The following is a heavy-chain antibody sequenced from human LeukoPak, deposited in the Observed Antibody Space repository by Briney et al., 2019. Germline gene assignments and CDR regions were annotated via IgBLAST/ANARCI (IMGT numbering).Heavy chain of an antibody. J-gene: IGHJ3*02. CDR1: GFTFSSYA. V-gene: IGHV3-23*01. CDR2: ISGSDGST. Sequence: GGSLRLSCAASGFTFSSYAMSWVRQAPGKGLEWVSAISGSDGSTYYADSVKGRFTISRDNSKNTLYLQMNSLRAEDTAVYYCAKDRVGYYDSSGYPTGDAFDIWGQGTMVTVSS. CDR3: AKDRVGYYDSSGYPTGDAFDI. D-gene: IGHD3-22*01.